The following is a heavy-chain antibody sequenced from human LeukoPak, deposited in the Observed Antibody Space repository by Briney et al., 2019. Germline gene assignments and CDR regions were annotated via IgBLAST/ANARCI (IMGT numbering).Heavy chain of an antibody. Sequence: ASVKVSCKASGYTFTDYYMHWMRQAPGQGPEWMGWINPNSGGTNYAQKFQGRVTMTRDTSISTAYMELSRLRSDDTAVYYCARVAARTTVTPAFDYWGQGTLVTVSS. CDR1: GYTFTDYY. CDR3: ARVAARTTVTPAFDY. V-gene: IGHV1-2*02. D-gene: IGHD4-17*01. J-gene: IGHJ4*02. CDR2: INPNSGGT.